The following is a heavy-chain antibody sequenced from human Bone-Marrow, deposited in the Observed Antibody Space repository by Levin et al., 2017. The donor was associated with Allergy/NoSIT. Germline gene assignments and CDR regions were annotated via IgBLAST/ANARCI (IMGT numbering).Heavy chain of an antibody. CDR2: INPNSGGT. Sequence: GESLKISCKASGYIFTDYYIHWVRQAPGQGLEWMGWINPNSGGTKYAQKFQGRVTMTRDTSISTAYVDLSRLRFDDTAVYYCPRAIASGGNTYYYYDMDVWGKGTTVTVSS. J-gene: IGHJ6*03. V-gene: IGHV1-2*02. CDR1: GYIFTDYY. D-gene: IGHD3-16*01. CDR3: PRAIASGGNTYYYYDMDV.